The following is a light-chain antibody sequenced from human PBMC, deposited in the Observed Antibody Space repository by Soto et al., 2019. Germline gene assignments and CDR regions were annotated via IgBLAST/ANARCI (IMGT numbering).Light chain of an antibody. J-gene: IGKJ1*01. Sequence: IVLTQSPATLSVSPGEGATLSCRASQNVNSNLVWYQQKPGQAPRLLIYDASTRATAIPARFSGSGSGTKFTLTISSLQSEDFAVYYCQQHNNGPRTFGKGTKVDIK. V-gene: IGKV3-15*01. CDR1: QNVNSN. CDR3: QQHNNGPRT. CDR2: DAS.